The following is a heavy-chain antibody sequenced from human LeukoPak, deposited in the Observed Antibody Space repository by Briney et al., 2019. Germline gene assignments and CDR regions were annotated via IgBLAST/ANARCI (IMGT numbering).Heavy chain of an antibody. CDR3: ARTPRVRGVFNPFDY. D-gene: IGHD3-10*01. J-gene: IGHJ4*02. CDR1: GFTFSSYS. Sequence: NPGGSLRLSCAASGFTFSSYSMNWLRQAPGEGLEWVSSISRSNNYIYYADSVKGRFTISRDNAKNSLYLQMNSLKTEDTAVYYCARTPRVRGVFNPFDYWGQGTLVTVSS. V-gene: IGHV3-21*04. CDR2: ISRSNNYI.